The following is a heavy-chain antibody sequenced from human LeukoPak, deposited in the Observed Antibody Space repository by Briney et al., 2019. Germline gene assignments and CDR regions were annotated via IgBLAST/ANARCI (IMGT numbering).Heavy chain of an antibody. Sequence: GGSLRLSCAASGFTFSSYSMNWVRQALGTGLEWVSYISSRSNTIYYADSVKGRFTISRDNAKNSLYLQMNSLRDEDTAVYCCARDILTKQAYSGYDNWGEGTLVTVSS. D-gene: IGHD5-12*01. CDR3: ARDILTKQAYSGYDN. CDR1: GFTFSSYS. V-gene: IGHV3-48*02. J-gene: IGHJ4*02. CDR2: ISSRSNTI.